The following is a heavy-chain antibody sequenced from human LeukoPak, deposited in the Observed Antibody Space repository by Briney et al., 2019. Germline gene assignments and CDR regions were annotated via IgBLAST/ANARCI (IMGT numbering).Heavy chain of an antibody. D-gene: IGHD5-24*01. J-gene: IGHJ5*02. CDR3: ARDRKEASGWLQFNWFDP. CDR2: IYYSGST. CDR1: GGSISSGGYY. Sequence: SETLSLTCTVSGGSISSGGYYWSWIRQHPGKGLEWIGYIYYSGSTYYNPSLKSRVTISVDTSKNQFSLKLSSVTAADTAVYYCARDRKEASGWLQFNWFDPWGQGNLVTVSS. V-gene: IGHV4-31*03.